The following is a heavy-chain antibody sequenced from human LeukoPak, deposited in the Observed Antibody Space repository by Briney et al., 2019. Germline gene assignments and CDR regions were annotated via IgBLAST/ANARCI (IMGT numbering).Heavy chain of an antibody. Sequence: GASVKVSCKASGYTFTSYDINWVRQATGQGLEWMGWMNPNSGNTGYAQKFQGRVTMTRNTSISTAYMELSSLRSEDTAVYYCAGLYYDILTGYSVDAFDIWGQGTMVTVSS. CDR2: MNPNSGNT. V-gene: IGHV1-8*01. D-gene: IGHD3-9*01. J-gene: IGHJ3*02. CDR1: GYTFTSYD. CDR3: AGLYYDILTGYSVDAFDI.